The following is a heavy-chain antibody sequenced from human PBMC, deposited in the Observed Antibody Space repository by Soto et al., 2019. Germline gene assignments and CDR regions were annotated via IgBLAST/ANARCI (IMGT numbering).Heavy chain of an antibody. CDR1: GGTFSSYA. J-gene: IGHJ2*01. D-gene: IGHD3-22*01. V-gene: IGHV1-69*01. CDR2: IIPIFGTA. Sequence: QVQLVQSGAEVQKPGSSVKVSCKASGGTFSSYAISWVRQAPGQGLEWMGGIIPIFGTANYAQKFQGRVTITADESTSTAYMELSSLRSEDTAVYYCARGHYDSSGYYYVGWYFDLWGRGTLVTVSS. CDR3: ARGHYDSSGYYYVGWYFDL.